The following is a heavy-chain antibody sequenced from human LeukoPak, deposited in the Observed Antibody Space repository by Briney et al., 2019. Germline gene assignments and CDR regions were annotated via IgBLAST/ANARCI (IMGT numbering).Heavy chain of an antibody. Sequence: GGSLRLSCAASGFIFSNYEMNWVRQAPGKGLEWVASISSSTTYIYYAGSVKGRFTISRDNAKNLVYLEMNSLRAEDTAVYYCARVPGEMGATLAYLDYWGQGTLVIVSS. CDR2: ISSSTTYI. CDR3: ARVPGEMGATLAYLDY. V-gene: IGHV3-21*01. CDR1: GFIFSNYE. D-gene: IGHD1-26*01. J-gene: IGHJ4*02.